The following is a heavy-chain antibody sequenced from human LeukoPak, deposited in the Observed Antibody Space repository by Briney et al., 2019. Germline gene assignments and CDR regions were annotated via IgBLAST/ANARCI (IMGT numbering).Heavy chain of an antibody. D-gene: IGHD3-10*01. CDR1: GGSITRGEYH. V-gene: IGHV4-30-4*01. CDR2: IYRSGST. J-gene: IGHJ3*02. Sequence: PSETLSLTCTVSGGSITRGEYHWSWIRQPPGKGLEWIAFIYRSGSTYYNLSLKSRVTLSVDTSKNQFSLRLSSVTAADTAVYYCARTGSGSQHDVFDIWGQGTMVTVSS. CDR3: ARTGSGSQHDVFDI.